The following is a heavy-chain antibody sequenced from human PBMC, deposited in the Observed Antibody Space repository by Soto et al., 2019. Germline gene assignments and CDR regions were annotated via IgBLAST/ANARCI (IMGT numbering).Heavy chain of an antibody. CDR1: GGTFSSYA. V-gene: IGHV1-69*13. Sequence: ASVKVSCKASGGTFSSYAISWVRQAPGQGLEWMGGIIPIFGTANYAQKFQGRVTITADESTSTAYMELSSLRSEDTAVYYGASLGLYQTLTSRYYYYGMDVWGQGTTVTVSS. D-gene: IGHD2-2*01. CDR2: IIPIFGTA. J-gene: IGHJ6*02. CDR3: ASLGLYQTLTSRYYYYGMDV.